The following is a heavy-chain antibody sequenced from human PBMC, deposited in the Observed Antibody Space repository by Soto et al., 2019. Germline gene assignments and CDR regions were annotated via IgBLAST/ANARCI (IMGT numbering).Heavy chain of an antibody. CDR3: TSRDLWANPVFDY. J-gene: IGHJ4*02. CDR2: INSDGTST. Sequence: EVQLVESGGGLVQPGGSLRLSCAASNFFSNYWMDWVRQAPGKGLVWLARINSDGTSTSYTDSVKGRFTISRDNAQNTLYLQMHSLRAEDTAVYYCTSRDLWANPVFDYWGQGTLVTVSS. D-gene: IGHD3-3*01. CDR1: NFFSNYW. V-gene: IGHV3-74*01.